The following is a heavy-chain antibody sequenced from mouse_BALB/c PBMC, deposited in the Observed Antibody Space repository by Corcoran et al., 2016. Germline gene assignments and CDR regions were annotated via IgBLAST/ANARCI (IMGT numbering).Heavy chain of an antibody. D-gene: IGHD1-2*01. CDR1: GYSITSGYY. J-gene: IGHJ2*01. V-gene: IGHV3-6*02. CDR3: ATLLRPFDY. CDR2: LSYDGSN. Sequence: DVQLQESGPGLVKPSQSLSLTCSVTGYSITSGYYWNWIRQFPGNKLEWMGYLSYDGSNNYNPSLKNRISITRDTSKNQFFLKLNSLTTEDTATYYCATLLRPFDYWGQGTTLTVSS.